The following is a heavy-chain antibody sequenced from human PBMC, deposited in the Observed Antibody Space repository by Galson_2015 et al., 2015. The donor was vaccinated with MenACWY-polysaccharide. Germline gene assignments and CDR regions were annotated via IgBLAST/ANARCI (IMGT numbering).Heavy chain of an antibody. Sequence: SLRLSCAASGFTFSDYYMSWIRQAPGKGLEWLSHISSGSRIIYYADSVRGRFTISRDNAKNTLYLQMNSLRTEDTAVYYRARARYLDVWGQGTTVTVSS. J-gene: IGHJ6*02. CDR2: ISSGSRII. D-gene: IGHD1-14*01. V-gene: IGHV3-11*04. CDR1: GFTFSDYY. CDR3: ARARYLDV.